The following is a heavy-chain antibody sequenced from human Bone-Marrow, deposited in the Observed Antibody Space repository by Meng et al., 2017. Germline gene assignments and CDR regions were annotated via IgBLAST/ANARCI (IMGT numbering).Heavy chain of an antibody. CDR2: INPSGGST. Sequence: ASVKVSCKASGYAFTDYYIHWVRQAPGQGLEWMGIINPSGGSTSYAQKFQGRVTMTRDTSTSTVYMELSSLRSEDTAVYYCARGPIEVYASSHPPTDYYYGMDVWGQGTTVTVSS. D-gene: IGHD2-8*01. CDR1: GYAFTDYY. J-gene: IGHJ6*02. CDR3: ARGPIEVYASSHPPTDYYYGMDV. V-gene: IGHV1-46*01.